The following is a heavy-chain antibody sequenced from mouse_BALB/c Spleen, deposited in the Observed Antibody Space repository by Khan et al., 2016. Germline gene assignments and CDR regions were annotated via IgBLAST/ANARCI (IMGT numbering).Heavy chain of an antibody. V-gene: IGHV7-3*02. J-gene: IGHJ3*01. CDR2: IRNKANGYTT. D-gene: IGHD2-1*01. CDR3: GRAPVDGKDCFAY. CDR1: GFTFTDYY. Sequence: EVELVESGGGLVQPGGSLRLSCATSGFTFTDYYMSWVRQPPGKALEWLGFIRNKANGYTTEYSASVKGRFTISRDNSQSILYLQMNTLRAEDSATYYCGRAPVDGKDCFAYWGQGNLITVSA.